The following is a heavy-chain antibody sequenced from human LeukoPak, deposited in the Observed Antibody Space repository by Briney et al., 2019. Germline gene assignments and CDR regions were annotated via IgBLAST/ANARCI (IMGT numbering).Heavy chain of an antibody. CDR2: MNPNSGNT. D-gene: IGHD6-13*01. J-gene: IGHJ6*03. V-gene: IGHV1-8*01. Sequence: GSVKVSCNASGYTFTSYDINWVRQATGQGLEWMGWMNPNSGNTGYAQKFQGRVTMTRNTSISTAYMELSSLRSEDTAVYYCARAYSSSWYYYYYYMDVWGKGTTVTVSS. CDR1: GYTFTSYD. CDR3: ARAYSSSWYYYYYYMDV.